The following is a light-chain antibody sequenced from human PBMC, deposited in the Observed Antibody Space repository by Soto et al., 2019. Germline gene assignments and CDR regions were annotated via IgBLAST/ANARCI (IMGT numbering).Light chain of an antibody. CDR3: CLYITATSYV. CDR2: EVH. V-gene: IGLV2-23*02. J-gene: IGLJ1*01. Sequence: QSVLTQPASVSGSPGQSITISCTGISCVVGAFDLVSWYQQHPGKAPKLIIYEVHSRPSGVPYRFSASNSVFTASLTISGLQADDEADYYCCLYITATSYVFGPGTKVTVL. CDR1: SCVVGAFDL.